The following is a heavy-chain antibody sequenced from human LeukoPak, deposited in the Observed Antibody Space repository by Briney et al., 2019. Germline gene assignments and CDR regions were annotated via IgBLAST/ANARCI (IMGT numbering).Heavy chain of an antibody. CDR1: GGSFSGYY. V-gene: IGHV4-34*01. J-gene: IGHJ4*02. D-gene: IGHD6-13*01. CDR2: INHSGST. Sequence: SETLSLTCGVYGGSFSGYYWSWIRQPPGKGLEWIGEINHSGSTNYNPSLKSRVTMSVDTSKNQFSLQLSSVTAADTAVYYCARPIEAYSSSWFFDYWGQGTLVTVSS. CDR3: ARPIEAYSSSWFFDY.